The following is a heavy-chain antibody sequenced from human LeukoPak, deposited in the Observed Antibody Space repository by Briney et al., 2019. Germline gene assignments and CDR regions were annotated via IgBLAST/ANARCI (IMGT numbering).Heavy chain of an antibody. J-gene: IGHJ3*02. CDR1: GFTFSSYG. CDR2: IPFDGSNK. V-gene: IGHV3-30*02. Sequence: GGSLRLSCAASGFTFSSYGMHWVRQAPGKGLEWVTFIPFDGSNKYYADSVKGRFTISRDNAKNSLYLQMNSLRAEDTAVYYCALAAAASAAFDIWGQGTMVTVSS. CDR3: ALAAAASAAFDI. D-gene: IGHD6-13*01.